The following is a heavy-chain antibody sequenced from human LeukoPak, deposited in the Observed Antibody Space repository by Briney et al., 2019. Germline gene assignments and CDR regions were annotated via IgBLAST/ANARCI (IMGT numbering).Heavy chain of an antibody. CDR1: GYTFTSCY. Sequence: ASVKVSCKASGYTFTSCYMHWVRQAPGQGLEWMGIINPSGGSTSYAQKFQGRVTMTRDTSTSTVCMELSSLRSEDTAVYYCARDRTVYCSSTSCYGAFDIWGQGTMVTVSS. CDR3: ARDRTVYCSSTSCYGAFDI. J-gene: IGHJ3*02. CDR2: INPSGGST. D-gene: IGHD2-2*01. V-gene: IGHV1-46*01.